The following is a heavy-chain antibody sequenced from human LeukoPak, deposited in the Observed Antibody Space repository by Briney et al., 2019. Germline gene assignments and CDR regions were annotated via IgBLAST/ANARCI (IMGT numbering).Heavy chain of an antibody. Sequence: GGSLRLSCAASGLTFSSAWMTWVRQAPGKGLEWVATIKDDGSDKYYVDSVKGRFTISRDNAKKSLWLQMNSLRVEDTAMYYCADLGSRDWGQGTLVTVSS. CDR1: GLTFSSAW. V-gene: IGHV3-7*01. D-gene: IGHD3-16*01. CDR2: IKDDGSDK. J-gene: IGHJ4*02. CDR3: ADLGSRD.